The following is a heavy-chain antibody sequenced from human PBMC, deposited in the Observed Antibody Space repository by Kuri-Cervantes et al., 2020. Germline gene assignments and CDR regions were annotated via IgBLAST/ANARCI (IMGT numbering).Heavy chain of an antibody. D-gene: IGHD3-3*01. CDR1: GFTFSSYG. V-gene: IGHV3-30*18. J-gene: IGHJ6*02. Sequence: GESLKISCAASGFTFSSYGMHWVRQAPGKGLEWVAVISYDGSNKYYADSVKGRFTISRDNSKNTLYLQMNSLRAEDTALYYYAKDNGPGTIFGVVNSHYYGMDVWGQGTTVTVSS. CDR2: ISYDGSNK. CDR3: AKDNGPGTIFGVVNSHYYGMDV.